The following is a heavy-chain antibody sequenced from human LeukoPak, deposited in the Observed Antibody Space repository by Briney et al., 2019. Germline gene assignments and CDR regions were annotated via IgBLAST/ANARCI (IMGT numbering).Heavy chain of an antibody. D-gene: IGHD1-26*01. V-gene: IGHV1-8*01. CDR2: MNPNSGNT. CDR3: ARGYSGSYLLPADY. J-gene: IGHJ4*02. Sequence: ASVKVSCKASGYTFTSYDINWVRQATGQGLEWMGWMNPNSGNTGYAQKFQGRVTMTRNTSISTAYMELSSLRSEDTAVYYCARGYSGSYLLPADYWGQGTLVTVSS. CDR1: GYTFTSYD.